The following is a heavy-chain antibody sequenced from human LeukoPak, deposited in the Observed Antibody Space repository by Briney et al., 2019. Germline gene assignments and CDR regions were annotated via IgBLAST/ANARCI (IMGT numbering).Heavy chain of an antibody. CDR2: ISGDGGST. CDR1: GFTFDDYA. J-gene: IGHJ6*02. Sequence: PGGSLILSCAASGFTFDDYAMHWVRQAPGKGLEWVSLISGDGGSTYYADSVKGRFTISRDNSKNSLYLQMNSLRTEDTALYYCAKDGPKSDYYGMDVWGQGTTVTVSS. V-gene: IGHV3-43*02. CDR3: AKDGPKSDYYGMDV.